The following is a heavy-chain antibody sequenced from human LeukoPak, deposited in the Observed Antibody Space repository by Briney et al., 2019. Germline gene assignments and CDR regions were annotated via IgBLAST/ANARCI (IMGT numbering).Heavy chain of an antibody. V-gene: IGHV3-7*01. Sequence: GGSLRLSCEGSGFTFSDYWMGWGRRAPGKGPEWVANINPAGRDTYYVDSVKGRFTISRDNVKKSTFLQMNSLRVEETAFYQCVRWGVTAGMQDWGQGTLVTVSS. CDR3: VRWGVTAGMQD. J-gene: IGHJ4*02. D-gene: IGHD2-2*01. CDR2: INPAGRDT. CDR1: GFTFSDYW.